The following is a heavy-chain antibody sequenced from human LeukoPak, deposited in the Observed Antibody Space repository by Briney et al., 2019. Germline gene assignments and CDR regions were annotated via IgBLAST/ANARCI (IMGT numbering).Heavy chain of an antibody. CDR2: ISGSGGST. V-gene: IGHV3-23*01. D-gene: IGHD2-21*02. CDR1: GFTFSSYT. CDR3: AKDLRVGTTTIFDY. Sequence: PGGSLRLSCAASGFTFSSYTMNWVRQAPGKGLEWVSAISGSGGSTYYADSVKGRFTISRDNSKNTLYLQMNSLRAEDTAVYYCAKDLRVGTTTIFDYWGQGTLVTVSS. J-gene: IGHJ4*02.